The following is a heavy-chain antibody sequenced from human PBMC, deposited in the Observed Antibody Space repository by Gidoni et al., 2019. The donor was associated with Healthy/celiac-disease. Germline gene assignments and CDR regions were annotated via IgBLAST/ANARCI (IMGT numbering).Heavy chain of an antibody. D-gene: IGHD3-3*01. CDR3: ARHEHYDFWSGYSPYNWFDP. V-gene: IGHV4-39*01. CDR1: GASIRSSGYY. Sequence: QLQLQESAPGLVKPSEPLSPPCTVSGASIRSSGYYLGWIRQPPGKGLAWIGSIYYGGSTYYNPSLKSRVTISVDTSKNQFSLKLSSVTAADTAVYYCARHEHYDFWSGYSPYNWFDPWGQGTLVTVSS. J-gene: IGHJ5*02. CDR2: IYYGGST.